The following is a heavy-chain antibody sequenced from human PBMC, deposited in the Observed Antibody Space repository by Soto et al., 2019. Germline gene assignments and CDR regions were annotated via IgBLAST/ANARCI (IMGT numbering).Heavy chain of an antibody. Sequence: QVQLVESGGGVVQPGRSLRLSCAASGFTYSSYAMHWVRQAPGKGLEWVAVISYDGSNKYYADSVKGRFTISRDNXKXTXYLQMNRLRAEDTAVYYCARSYCISTSCLTSDAFDIWGQGTMVTVSS. J-gene: IGHJ3*02. CDR3: ARSYCISTSCLTSDAFDI. V-gene: IGHV3-30-3*01. CDR1: GFTYSSYA. CDR2: ISYDGSNK. D-gene: IGHD2-2*01.